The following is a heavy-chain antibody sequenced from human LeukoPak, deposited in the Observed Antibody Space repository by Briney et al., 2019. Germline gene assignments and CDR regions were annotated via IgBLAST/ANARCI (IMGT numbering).Heavy chain of an antibody. D-gene: IGHD6-19*01. CDR1: GGSISSGGYY. Sequence: SETLSLTCTVSGGSISSGGYYWSWIRQHPGKGLEWIGYIYYSGSTNYNPSLKSRVTISVDTSKNQFSLKLSSVTAADTAVYYCASGGSSGWYDYWGQGTLVTVSS. J-gene: IGHJ4*02. CDR3: ASGGSSGWYDY. CDR2: IYYSGST. V-gene: IGHV4-61*08.